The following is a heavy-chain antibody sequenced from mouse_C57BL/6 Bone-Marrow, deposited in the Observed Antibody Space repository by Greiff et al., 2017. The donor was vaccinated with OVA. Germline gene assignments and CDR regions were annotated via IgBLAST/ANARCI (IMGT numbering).Heavy chain of an antibody. V-gene: IGHV1-64*01. CDR1: GYTFTSYW. D-gene: IGHD3-1*01. CDR3: GRSGRGYCDY. Sequence: QVQLQQPGAELVKPGASVKLSCKASGYTFTSYWMHWVKQRPGQGLEWIGMIHPNSGSTNYNEKFKSKATLTVDKSSSTAYMQLSSLTSEDSAVYYCGRSGRGYCDYWGQGTTLTVSS. J-gene: IGHJ2*01. CDR2: IHPNSGST.